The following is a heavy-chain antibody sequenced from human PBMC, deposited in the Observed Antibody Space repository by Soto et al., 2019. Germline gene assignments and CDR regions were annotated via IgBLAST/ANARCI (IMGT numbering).Heavy chain of an antibody. CDR1: GYSFTSYW. CDR2: IYPGDSDT. Sequence: GESLKISCKGSGYSFTSYWIGWVRQMPGKGLEWMGIIYPGDSDTRYSPSFQGQVTISADKSISTAYLQWSSLKASDTAMYYCASGAYYCSGGSCYPGGSCGMDVWGQGTTVTVS. CDR3: ASGAYYCSGGSCYPGGSCGMDV. D-gene: IGHD2-15*01. V-gene: IGHV5-51*01. J-gene: IGHJ6*02.